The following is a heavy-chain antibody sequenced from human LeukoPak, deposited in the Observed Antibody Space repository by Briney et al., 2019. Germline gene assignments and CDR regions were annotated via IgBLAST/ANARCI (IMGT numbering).Heavy chain of an antibody. D-gene: IGHD6-19*01. CDR1: GFTFSSYA. J-gene: IGHJ4*02. CDR2: ISGSGGST. V-gene: IGHV3-23*01. CDR3: ARVAVAGTHFDY. Sequence: GGSLRLSCAASGFTFSSYAMSWVRQAPGKGLEWVSAISGSGGSTYYADSVKGRFTISRDNSKNTLFLLIDSLRAEDTAVYYCARVAVAGTHFDYWGQGTLVTVSS.